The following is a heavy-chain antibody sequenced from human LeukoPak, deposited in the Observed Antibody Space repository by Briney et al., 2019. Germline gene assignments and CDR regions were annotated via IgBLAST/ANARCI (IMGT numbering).Heavy chain of an antibody. CDR3: AKDRSGGDYDAFDI. J-gene: IGHJ3*02. CDR1: GFTFSSYG. CDR2: IWYDGSNK. D-gene: IGHD2-21*02. Sequence: GGSLRLSCAASGFTFSSYGMHWVRQAPGKGLEWVAVIWYDGSNKYYADSVKGRFTISRDNSKNTLYLQMNSLRAEDTAVYYCAKDRSGGDYDAFDIWGRGTMVTVSS. V-gene: IGHV3-33*06.